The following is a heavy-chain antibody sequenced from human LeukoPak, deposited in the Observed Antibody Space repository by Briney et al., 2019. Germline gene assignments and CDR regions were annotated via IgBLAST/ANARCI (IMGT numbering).Heavy chain of an antibody. J-gene: IGHJ4*02. D-gene: IGHD3-22*01. CDR2: IWNDGSRK. CDR3: ARDHGIDYYDSSGYYGGYFDY. V-gene: IGHV3-33*01. Sequence: GGSLRLSCAASGFTFSSYGMHWVRQTPGKGLEWVAVIWNDGSRKYYADSVKGRFTISRDNSKNTLYLQMNSLRAEDTAVYYCARDHGIDYYDSSGYYGGYFDYWGQGTLVTVSS. CDR1: GFTFSSYG.